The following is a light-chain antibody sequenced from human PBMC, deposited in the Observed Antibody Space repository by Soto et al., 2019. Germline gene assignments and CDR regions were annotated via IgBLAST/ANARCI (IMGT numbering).Light chain of an antibody. CDR3: QQYYNWPLT. J-gene: IGKJ4*01. Sequence: DIQMTQSPSSVSASVGDRVTITCRASQTLNNYLTWFQQKPGKAPKVLIYAASTLQSGVPSRFSGSGSGTEFTLTISSLQSEDFAVYHCQQYYNWPLTFGGGTKVDIK. CDR1: QTLNNY. V-gene: IGKV1-39*01. CDR2: AAS.